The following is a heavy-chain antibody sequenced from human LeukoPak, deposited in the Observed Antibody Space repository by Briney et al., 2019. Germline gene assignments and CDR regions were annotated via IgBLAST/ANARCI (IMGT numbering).Heavy chain of an antibody. CDR3: AREGVLWFGELLY. D-gene: IGHD3-10*01. CDR1: GGSISSGDYY. CDR2: IYYSGST. V-gene: IGHV4-30-4*01. Sequence: PSQTLSLTCTVSGGSISSGDYYWSWIRQPPGKGLEWIGYIYYSGSTYYNPSLKSRVTISVDTSKNQFSLKLSSVTAADTAVYYCAREGVLWFGELLYWGQGTLVTVSS. J-gene: IGHJ4*02.